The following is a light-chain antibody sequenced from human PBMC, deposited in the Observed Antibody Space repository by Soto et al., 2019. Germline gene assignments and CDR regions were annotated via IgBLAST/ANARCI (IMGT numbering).Light chain of an antibody. J-gene: IGLJ7*01. CDR2: YDS. V-gene: IGLV3-21*04. Sequence: SYELTQPPSVSVAPGKTARITCGGNNIGSKSVHWYQQKPGQAPVLVIYYDSDRPSGIPERFSGSNSGNTATLTISRVEAGDEADYYCQVWDSSSGPHAVFGGGTQLTVL. CDR1: NIGSKS. CDR3: QVWDSSSGPHAV.